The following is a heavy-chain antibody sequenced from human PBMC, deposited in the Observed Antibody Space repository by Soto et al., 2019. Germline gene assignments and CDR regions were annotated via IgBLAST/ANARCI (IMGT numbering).Heavy chain of an antibody. CDR1: GLTFSSHW. V-gene: IGHV3-7*03. CDR2: MDEDGSEK. J-gene: IGHJ4*02. Sequence: PGGSLRLSCAASGLTFSSHWMSWVRQAPGRGLEWVANMDEDGSEKYYVDSVKGRFTISRDNAKNSLYLQMNSLRVEDTAVYYCANIDRRISWVYWGQGTLVTV. D-gene: IGHD2-15*01. CDR3: ANIDRRISWVY.